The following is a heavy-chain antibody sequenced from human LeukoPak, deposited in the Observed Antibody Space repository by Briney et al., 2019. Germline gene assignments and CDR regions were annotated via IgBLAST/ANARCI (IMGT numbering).Heavy chain of an antibody. Sequence: ASVKVSCKASGGTFSSYAISWVRQAPGQGLEWMGGIIPIFGTANYAQKFQGRVTITADESTSTAYMELSSLRSEDTAVYYCASCPFGVVIPPYYWGQGTLVTVSS. D-gene: IGHD3-3*01. CDR1: GGTFSSYA. CDR2: IIPIFGTA. CDR3: ASCPFGVVIPPYY. J-gene: IGHJ4*02. V-gene: IGHV1-69*13.